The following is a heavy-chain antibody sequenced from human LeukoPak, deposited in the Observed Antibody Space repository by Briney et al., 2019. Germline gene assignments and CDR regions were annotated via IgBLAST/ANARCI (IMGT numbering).Heavy chain of an antibody. CDR2: INWNGGST. V-gene: IGHV3-20*04. D-gene: IGHD5-18*01. Sequence: GGSLRLSCAASGFTFDDYGMSWVRQAPGKGLEWVSGINWNGGSTGYADSVKGRFTISRDNAKNSLYLQMNSLRVEDTAVYYCARDLNGYSYGYWGQGTLVTVSS. CDR1: GFTFDDYG. CDR3: ARDLNGYSYGY. J-gene: IGHJ4*02.